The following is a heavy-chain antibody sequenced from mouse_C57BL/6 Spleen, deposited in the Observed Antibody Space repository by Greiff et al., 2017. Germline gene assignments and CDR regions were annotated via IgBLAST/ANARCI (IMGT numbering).Heavy chain of an antibody. V-gene: IGHV1-53*01. CDR2: ITPSNGGT. Sequence: VQLQQPGTELVKPGASVKLSCKASGYTFTSYWMHWVKQRPGQGLEWIGNITPSNGGTNYNEKFKSKATLTVAKSSSTAYMQLSSLTSEDSAVYYCARYGISGHFDYWGQGTTLTVSS. CDR3: ARYGISGHFDY. CDR1: GYTFTSYW. D-gene: IGHD3-2*02. J-gene: IGHJ2*01.